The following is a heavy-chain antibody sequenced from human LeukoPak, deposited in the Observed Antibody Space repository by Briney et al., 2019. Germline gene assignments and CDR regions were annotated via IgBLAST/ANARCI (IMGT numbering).Heavy chain of an antibody. CDR1: GFTVSSNY. D-gene: IGHD3-3*01. J-gene: IGHJ4*02. Sequence: GGSLRLSCAASGFTVSSNYMSWVRQAPGKGLEWVAVIWYDGSPKYYPDSVKGRFTISRDNSKSTLYLQMNSLRAEDMAVYYCVRRTKGEYGRWSYYYTLVDYWGQGTLVTVSP. CDR3: VRRTKGEYGRWSYYYTLVDY. V-gene: IGHV3-33*08. CDR2: IWYDGSPK.